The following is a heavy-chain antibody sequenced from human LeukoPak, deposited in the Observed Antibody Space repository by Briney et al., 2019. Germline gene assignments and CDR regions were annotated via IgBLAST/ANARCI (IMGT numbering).Heavy chain of an antibody. CDR3: ASTSIAAAGLNDY. CDR2: ISYDGSNK. J-gene: IGHJ4*02. V-gene: IGHV3-30-3*01. Sequence: GGSLRLSCAASGFTFGSYAMHWVRQAPGKGLEWVAVISYDGSNKYYADSVKGRFTISRDNSKNTLYLQMNSLRAEDTAVYYCASTSIAAAGLNDYWGQGTLVTVSS. CDR1: GFTFGSYA. D-gene: IGHD6-13*01.